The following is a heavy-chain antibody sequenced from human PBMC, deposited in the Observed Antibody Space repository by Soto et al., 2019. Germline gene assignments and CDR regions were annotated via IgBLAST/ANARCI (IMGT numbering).Heavy chain of an antibody. CDR2: INNSERT. Sequence: LSLTCAVYGGSFSGYYWSWIRQPPGKGLEWIGEINNSERTNSNPPLNSRITISVDTSKNQFSLQLSSVTAADTAVYYCARGWRGCGRRPYCWFDAWGQGTPVTVSS. V-gene: IGHV4-34*01. CDR3: ARGWRGCGRRPYCWFDA. D-gene: IGHD3-10*01. CDR1: GGSFSGYY. J-gene: IGHJ5*02.